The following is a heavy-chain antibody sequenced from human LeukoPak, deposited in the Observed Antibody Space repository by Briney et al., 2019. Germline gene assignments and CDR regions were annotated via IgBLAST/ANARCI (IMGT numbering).Heavy chain of an antibody. CDR1: GYTLTELS. CDR2: FDPEDGET. D-gene: IGHD2-15*01. J-gene: IGHJ5*02. V-gene: IGHV1-24*01. CDR3: ATRPGGSGHQGGWFDP. Sequence: ASVKVSCKVSGYTLTELSMHWVRQAPGKGLEWMGGFDPEDGETIYAQKFQGRVTMTEDTSTDTAYMELSSPRSEDTAVYYCATRPGGSGHQGGWFDPWGQGTLVTVSS.